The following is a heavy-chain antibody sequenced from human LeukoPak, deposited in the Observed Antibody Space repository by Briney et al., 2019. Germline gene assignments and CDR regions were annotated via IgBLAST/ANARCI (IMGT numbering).Heavy chain of an antibody. CDR2: IYYRGST. V-gene: IGHV4-59*01. J-gene: IGHJ4*02. CDR1: GDSISSYY. D-gene: IGHD3-16*02. Sequence: SQTLSLTCTVSGDSISSYYWSWIRQPPGKGLEWIGYIYYRGSTTYNPSLKSRVTMSVDTSKNQFSLKLSSVTAADTAVYYCAREDRLSHHTVFDYWGQGTLVTVSS. CDR3: AREDRLSHHTVFDY.